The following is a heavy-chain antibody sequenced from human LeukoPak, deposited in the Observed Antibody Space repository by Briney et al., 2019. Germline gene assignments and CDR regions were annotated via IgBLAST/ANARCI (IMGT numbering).Heavy chain of an antibody. D-gene: IGHD6-13*01. V-gene: IGHV4-31*03. CDR3: ARGDSGTWYPRGLHFDY. Sequence: SETLSLTCTVSGGSISHSLYFWSWIRQHPGKGLEWIGYVYDSGNTYLNPSLKSRVSMSLDTSQNQFSLTLTSVTAADTAVYYCARGDSGTWYPRGLHFDYWGQGTPVTVSS. J-gene: IGHJ4*02. CDR1: GGSISHSLYF. CDR2: VYDSGNT.